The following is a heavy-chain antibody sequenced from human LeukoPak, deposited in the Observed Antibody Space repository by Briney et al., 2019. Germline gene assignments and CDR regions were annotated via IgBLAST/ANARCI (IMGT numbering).Heavy chain of an antibody. D-gene: IGHD1-1*01. Sequence: GGSLRLSCAASGFSFSNYGMHWVRQAPGKGLEWVAVISHDVSNKYYTDSVKGRFTISRDNSKNTLYLQMNSLRTEDTAVYYCAREERYYYYYMDVWGKGTTVTVSS. J-gene: IGHJ6*03. CDR2: ISHDVSNK. CDR1: GFSFSNYG. CDR3: AREERYYYYYMDV. V-gene: IGHV3-30*03.